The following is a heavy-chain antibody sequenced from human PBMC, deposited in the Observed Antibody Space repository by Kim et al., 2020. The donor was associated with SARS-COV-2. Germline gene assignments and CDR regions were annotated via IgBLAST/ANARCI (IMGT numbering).Heavy chain of an antibody. D-gene: IGHD2-15*01. Sequence: ASVKVSCKASGYTFTSYGISWVRQAPGQGLEWMGWISAYNGNTNYAQKLQGRVTMTTDTSTSTAYMELRSLRSDDTAVYYCARDSLDIVVVVAAIHPSGDAFDIWGQGTMVTVSS. CDR3: ARDSLDIVVVVAAIHPSGDAFDI. J-gene: IGHJ3*02. CDR1: GYTFTSYG. V-gene: IGHV1-18*04. CDR2: ISAYNGNT.